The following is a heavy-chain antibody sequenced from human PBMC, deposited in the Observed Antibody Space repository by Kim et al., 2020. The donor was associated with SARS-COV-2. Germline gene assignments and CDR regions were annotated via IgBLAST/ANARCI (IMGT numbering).Heavy chain of an antibody. CDR3: AKGAVSYGTIDY. Sequence: YYADAVKGRFTISRDNSKNTRYLQMNSLRAEDTSLYYCAKGAVSYGTIDYWGQGTLVTVSS. V-gene: IGHV3-30*02. J-gene: IGHJ4*02. D-gene: IGHD5-18*01.